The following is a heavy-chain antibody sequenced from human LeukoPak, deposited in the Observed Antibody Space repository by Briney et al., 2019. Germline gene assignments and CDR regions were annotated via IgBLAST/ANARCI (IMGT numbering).Heavy chain of an antibody. CDR3: ATDVPAVTIFGY. V-gene: IGHV3-74*01. D-gene: IGHD2-2*01. Sequence: PGGSLRLSCAASGFTFSTYWMHWVRQAPGTGLVWVSLINSDGSSTNYADSVKGRFTISRDNAKNTLYPQMNSLRAEDTAVYYCATDVPAVTIFGYWGQGTLVTVSS. J-gene: IGHJ4*02. CDR2: INSDGSST. CDR1: GFTFSTYW.